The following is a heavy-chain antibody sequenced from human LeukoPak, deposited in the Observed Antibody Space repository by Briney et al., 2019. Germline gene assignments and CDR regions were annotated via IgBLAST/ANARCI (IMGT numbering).Heavy chain of an antibody. CDR3: ARGYCSGGSCYSWFDP. Sequence: SETLSLTCAVCGGSFSGYYWSWIRQPPGKGLEWIGEINHSGSTNYNPSLKSRVTISVDTSKNQFSLRLSSVTAADTAVYYCARGYCSGGSCYSWFDPWGQGTLVTVSS. D-gene: IGHD2-15*01. CDR1: GGSFSGYY. J-gene: IGHJ5*02. CDR2: INHSGST. V-gene: IGHV4-34*01.